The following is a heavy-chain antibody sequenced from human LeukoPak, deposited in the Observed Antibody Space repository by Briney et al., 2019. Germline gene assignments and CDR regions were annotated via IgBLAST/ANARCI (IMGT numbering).Heavy chain of an antibody. V-gene: IGHV3-74*01. CDR2: INTDGGST. CDR1: GFTFSNYW. J-gene: IGHJ4*02. D-gene: IGHD3-16*02. CDR3: AREGGSYRPLDY. Sequence: GGSLRLSCAASGFTFSNYWMHWVRQAPGKGLVWVSRINTDGGSTTYADSVKGRFTTSRDNAKNTLYLQMNSLRAEDTAVYYCAREGGSYRPLDYSGQGTLVTVSS.